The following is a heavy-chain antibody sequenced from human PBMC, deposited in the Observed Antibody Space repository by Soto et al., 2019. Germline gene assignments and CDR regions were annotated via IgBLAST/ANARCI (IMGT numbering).Heavy chain of an antibody. J-gene: IGHJ4*02. D-gene: IGHD6-19*01. CDR2: ISYDGSNK. Sequence: QVQLVESGGGVVQPGRSLRLSCAASGFTFSSYGMHWVRQAPGKGLEWVAVISYDGSNKYYADSEKGRFTISRDNSKNTLYLQMNSLRAEDTAVYYCAKEPQQWLVEYYFDYWGQGTLVTVSS. CDR3: AKEPQQWLVEYYFDY. V-gene: IGHV3-30*18. CDR1: GFTFSSYG.